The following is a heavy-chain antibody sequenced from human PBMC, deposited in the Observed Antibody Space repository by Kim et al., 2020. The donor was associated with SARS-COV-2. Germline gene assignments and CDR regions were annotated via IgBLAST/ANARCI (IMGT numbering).Heavy chain of an antibody. CDR1: GFTFSSYG. Sequence: GGSLRLSCAASGFTFSSYGMHWVRQAPGKGLEWVVVIWYDGSNKYYADSVKGRFTISRDNSKNTLYLQMNSLRAEDTAVYYCARVGPRGYCSGGSCLYY. V-gene: IGHV3-33*01. D-gene: IGHD2-15*01. CDR2: IWYDGSNK. J-gene: IGHJ6*01. CDR3: ARVGPRGYCSGGSCLYY.